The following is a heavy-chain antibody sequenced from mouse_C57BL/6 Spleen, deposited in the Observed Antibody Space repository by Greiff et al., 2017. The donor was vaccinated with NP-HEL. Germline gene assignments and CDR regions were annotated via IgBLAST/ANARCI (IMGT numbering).Heavy chain of an antibody. CDR3: ARHDYAMDY. Sequence: QVQLQQPGAELVRPGSSVKLSCKASGYTFTSYWMDWVKQRPGQGLEWIGNIYPSDSETHYNQKFKDKATLTVDKSSSTAYMQLSSLTSEDSAVYYCARHDYAMDYWGQRTSVTVSS. CDR2: IYPSDSET. J-gene: IGHJ4*01. CDR1: GYTFTSYW. V-gene: IGHV1-61*01.